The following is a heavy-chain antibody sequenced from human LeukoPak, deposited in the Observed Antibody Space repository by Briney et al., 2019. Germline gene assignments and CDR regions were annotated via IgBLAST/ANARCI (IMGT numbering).Heavy chain of an antibody. CDR3: ARGPPLFDP. Sequence: GGSLRLSCAASGFTFSSYSMNWVRQAPGKGLEWVSYISIISSTIYYADSVKGRFTISRDNAKSSLYLQMNSLRAEDTAVYYCARGPPLFDPWGQGTLVTVSS. J-gene: IGHJ5*02. V-gene: IGHV3-48*01. CDR1: GFTFSSYS. CDR2: ISIISSTI.